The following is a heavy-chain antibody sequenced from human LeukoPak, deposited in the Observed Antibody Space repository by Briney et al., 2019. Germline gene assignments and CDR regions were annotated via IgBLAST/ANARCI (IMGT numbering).Heavy chain of an antibody. CDR2: IDHSGSS. V-gene: IGHV4-59*01. J-gene: IGHJ5*02. Sequence: SETLSLTCPVSGASISSSYWSWIRQPPGKGLEWIGYIDHSGSSDYNPSLKSRVTMSVDTSKNQFSLKVSSVTAADTAVYYCTRGRNWFDPWGQGTPVTVSS. CDR3: TRGRNWFDP. CDR1: GASISSSY.